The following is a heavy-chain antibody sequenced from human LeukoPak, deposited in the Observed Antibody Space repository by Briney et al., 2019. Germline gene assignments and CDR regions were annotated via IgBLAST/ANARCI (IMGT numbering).Heavy chain of an antibody. CDR1: GFTFSSYE. Sequence: PGGSLRLSCAASGFTFSSYEMNWVRQAPGKGLEWVSYISSSGSTIYYADSVKGRFTISRDNSKNTLYLQMNSLRAEDTAVYYCAKAWGLLNYFDYWGQGTLVTVSS. CDR3: AKAWGLLNYFDY. V-gene: IGHV3-48*03. J-gene: IGHJ4*02. CDR2: ISSSGSTI. D-gene: IGHD1-26*01.